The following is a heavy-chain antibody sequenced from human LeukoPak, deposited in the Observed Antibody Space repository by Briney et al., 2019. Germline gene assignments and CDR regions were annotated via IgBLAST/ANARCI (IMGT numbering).Heavy chain of an antibody. CDR1: GYMFTGYY. Sequence: ASVKVSCKASGYMFTGYYMHWVRQAPGQGLEWMGWINPNSGGTNYAQKFQGRVTMTRDTSISTAYMELSSLRSDDTAVYYCARGYCSGGCFTLFDHWGQGTLVTVSS. D-gene: IGHD2-15*01. CDR2: INPNSGGT. J-gene: IGHJ4*02. V-gene: IGHV1-2*02. CDR3: ARGYCSGGCFTLFDH.